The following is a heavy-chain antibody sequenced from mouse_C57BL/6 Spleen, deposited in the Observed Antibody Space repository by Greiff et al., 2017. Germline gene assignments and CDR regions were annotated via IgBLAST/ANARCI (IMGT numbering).Heavy chain of an antibody. CDR2: INPNNGGT. D-gene: IGHD2-10*01. J-gene: IGHJ4*01. Sequence: EVKLVESGPELVKPGASVKIPCKASGYTFTDYNMDWVKQSHGKSLEWIGDINPNNGGTIYNQKFKGKATLTVDKSSSTAYMELRSLTSEDTAVYYCARGLLSFYAMDYWGQGTSVTVSS. V-gene: IGHV1-18*01. CDR1: GYTFTDYN. CDR3: ARGLLSFYAMDY.